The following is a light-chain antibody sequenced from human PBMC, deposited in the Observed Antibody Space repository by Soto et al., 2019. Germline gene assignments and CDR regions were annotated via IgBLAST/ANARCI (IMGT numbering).Light chain of an antibody. J-gene: IGLJ1*01. CDR3: QSYDSSLSGSNV. Sequence: QSVLTQPPSVSGAPGQRVTISCTGSSSNIGAGYDVHWYQQLPGTAPKLLIYGNSNRPSGVPDRFSGSKSGTXASLXITGLQAXXEADYYCQSYDSSLSGSNVFGTG. CDR1: SSNIGAGYD. V-gene: IGLV1-40*01. CDR2: GNS.